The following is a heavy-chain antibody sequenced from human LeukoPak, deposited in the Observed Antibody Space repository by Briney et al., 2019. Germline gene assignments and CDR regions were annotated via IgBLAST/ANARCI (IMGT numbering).Heavy chain of an antibody. CDR1: GGSFSGYY. CDR2: INHSGST. CDR3: ARGLIAARLYYYYYMDV. V-gene: IGHV4-34*01. D-gene: IGHD6-6*01. J-gene: IGHJ6*03. Sequence: SETLSLTCAVYGGSFSGYYWSWIRQPPGKGLEWIGEINHSGSTNFNPSLKSRVTISVDTSKNQFSLKLSSATAADTAVYYCARGLIAARLYYYYYMDVWGKGTTVTVSS.